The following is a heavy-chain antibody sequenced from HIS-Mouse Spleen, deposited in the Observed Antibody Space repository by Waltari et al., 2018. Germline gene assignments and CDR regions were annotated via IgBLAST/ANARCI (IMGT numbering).Heavy chain of an antibody. CDR2: ISYDGSNK. Sequence: QVQLVESGGGVVQPWRSLRLYCSAPGFTFSRYGMHRVRQASGKGLEWVAVISYDGSNKYYADSVKGRFTISRDNSKNTLYLQMNSLRAEDTAVYYCAKASSGWLDYWGQGTMVTVSS. V-gene: IGHV3-30*18. CDR3: AKASSGWLDY. CDR1: GFTFSRYG. J-gene: IGHJ4*02. D-gene: IGHD6-19*01.